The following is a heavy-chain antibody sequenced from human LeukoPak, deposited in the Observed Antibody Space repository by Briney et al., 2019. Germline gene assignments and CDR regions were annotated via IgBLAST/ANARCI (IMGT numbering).Heavy chain of an antibody. CDR2: INSDGSST. V-gene: IGHV3-74*01. D-gene: IGHD3-22*01. J-gene: IGHJ4*02. CDR3: AKAVYSSGYRGPYFDY. Sequence: GGSLRLSCAASGFTFSSYWMHWVRQAPGKGLVWVSRINSDGSSTYYADSVKGRFTISRDNSKNTLYLQMNSLRAEDTAVYYCAKAVYSSGYRGPYFDYWGQGTLVTVSS. CDR1: GFTFSSYW.